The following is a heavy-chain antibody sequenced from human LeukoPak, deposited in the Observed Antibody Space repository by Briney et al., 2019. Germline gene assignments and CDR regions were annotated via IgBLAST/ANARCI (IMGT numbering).Heavy chain of an antibody. Sequence: KPSETLSLTCAVYGGSFSGYYWSWIRQPPGKGLEWIGEINHSGSTNYNPSLKSRVTISVDTSKNQFSLKLSSVTAADTAVYYCARGRGCTNGVCCTTAFDYWGQGTLVTVSS. D-gene: IGHD2-8*01. CDR2: INHSGST. CDR3: ARGRGCTNGVCCTTAFDY. CDR1: GGSFSGYY. J-gene: IGHJ4*02. V-gene: IGHV4-34*01.